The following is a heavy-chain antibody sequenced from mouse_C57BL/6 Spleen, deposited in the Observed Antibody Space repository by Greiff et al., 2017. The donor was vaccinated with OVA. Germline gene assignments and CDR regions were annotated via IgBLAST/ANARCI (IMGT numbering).Heavy chain of an antibody. V-gene: IGHV1-50*01. CDR1: GYTFTSYW. Sequence: VQLQQPGAELVKPGASVKLSCKASGYTFTSYWMQWVKQRPGQGLEWIGEIVPSDSYTNYNQKFKGKATLTVDTSSSTAYMQLSSLTSEDSAVYYCARRETTRYYFDYWGQGTTLTVSS. D-gene: IGHD2-13*01. J-gene: IGHJ2*01. CDR3: ARRETTRYYFDY. CDR2: IVPSDSYT.